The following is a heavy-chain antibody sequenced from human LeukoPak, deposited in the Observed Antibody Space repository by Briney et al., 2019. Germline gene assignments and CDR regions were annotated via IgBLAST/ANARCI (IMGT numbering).Heavy chain of an antibody. J-gene: IGHJ4*02. CDR2: IYPGDSDT. V-gene: IGHV5-51*01. CDR3: ATAHGYNRWYFDH. Sequence: GESLKISCKGSGYSFTSYWIGWVRQMPGKGLEWMGIIYPGDSDTRYSPSFQGHVTISADKSISTAYLQWSSLKASDTAMYYCATAHGYNRWYFDHWGQGTLVTVSS. CDR1: GYSFTSYW. D-gene: IGHD5-24*01.